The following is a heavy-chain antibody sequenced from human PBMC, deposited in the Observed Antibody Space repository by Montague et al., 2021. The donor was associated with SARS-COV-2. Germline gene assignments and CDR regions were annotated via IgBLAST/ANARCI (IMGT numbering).Heavy chain of an antibody. V-gene: IGHV3-30-3*01. CDR2: ISFDGTNK. Sequence: SLRLSCAASGFTFTSYAMHWVRQAPGKGLEWVAVISFDGTNKYYTDSVKGRFTISRDNSKNTLYLQMHSVRPEDTAVYYCARDQGVYSYNDYWGQGTMVTVSS. J-gene: IGHJ4*02. CDR1: GFTFTSYA. CDR3: ARDQGVYSYNDY. D-gene: IGHD5-18*01.